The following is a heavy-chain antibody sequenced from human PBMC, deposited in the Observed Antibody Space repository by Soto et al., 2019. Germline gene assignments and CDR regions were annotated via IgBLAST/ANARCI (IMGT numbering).Heavy chain of an antibody. Sequence: QVQLVQSGAEVKKPGASVKVSCKASGYTFNTYIISWVRQAPGQGLEWMGWISGYNGDTHYAQKFQGRVTMTTDTSTSTAYMELRSLRSDDTAMYYCARENVLSYVDTAMVDYFDYWGQGTLVTVAS. V-gene: IGHV1-18*01. CDR2: ISGYNGDT. J-gene: IGHJ4*02. CDR1: GYTFNTYI. D-gene: IGHD5-18*01. CDR3: ARENVLSYVDTAMVDYFDY.